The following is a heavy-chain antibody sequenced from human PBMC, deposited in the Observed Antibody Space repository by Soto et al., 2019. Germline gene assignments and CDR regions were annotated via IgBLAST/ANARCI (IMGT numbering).Heavy chain of an antibody. J-gene: IGHJ6*02. CDR2: IYPGDGDS. V-gene: IGHV5-51*01. Sequence: GESLKISCKGSGYSFTSYWIGWVRQMPGKGLEWMGIIYPGDGDSRYSPSFQGQVTISADNSISTAYLQWSSLKASDTAMYYCARLLAYSGSYLDYGMDVWGQGTTVTVSS. CDR1: GYSFTSYW. CDR3: ARLLAYSGSYLDYGMDV. D-gene: IGHD1-26*01.